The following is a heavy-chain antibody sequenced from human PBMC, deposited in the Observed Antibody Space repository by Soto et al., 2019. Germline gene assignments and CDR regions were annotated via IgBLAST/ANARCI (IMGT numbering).Heavy chain of an antibody. CDR1: GGTFSSYA. Sequence: QVQLVQSGAEVKKPGSSVKVSCKASGGTFSSYAISWVRQAPGQGLEWMGGIIPIFGTANYAQKFQGRVTITADESTSTAYTELSSLRSEDTAVYYCARSRHYYDSSGYPTDYWGQGTLVTVSS. CDR3: ARSRHYYDSSGYPTDY. D-gene: IGHD3-22*01. J-gene: IGHJ4*02. CDR2: IIPIFGTA. V-gene: IGHV1-69*01.